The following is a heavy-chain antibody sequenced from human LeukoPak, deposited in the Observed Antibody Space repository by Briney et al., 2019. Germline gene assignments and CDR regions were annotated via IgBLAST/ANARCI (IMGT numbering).Heavy chain of an antibody. D-gene: IGHD3-9*01. CDR2: ISSSSSSTI. V-gene: IGHV3-48*01. CDR3: ARESYYDILTGSSLFDY. J-gene: IGHJ4*02. CDR1: GFTFSSYS. Sequence: GGSLRLSCAASGFTFSSYSMNWVRQAPGKGLEWVSYISSSSSSTIYYADSVKGRFTISRDNAKNSLYLQMNSLRAEDTAVYYCARESYYDILTGSSLFDYWGQGTLVTVSS.